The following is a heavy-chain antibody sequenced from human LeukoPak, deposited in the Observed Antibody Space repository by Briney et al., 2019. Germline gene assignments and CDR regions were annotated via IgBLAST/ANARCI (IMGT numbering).Heavy chain of an antibody. CDR3: ARDRAFHY. J-gene: IGHJ4*02. Sequence: SETLSLTCVVSVGSISSSNWWSWVRQPPGKGLEWIGEIYHSGSTVYNPSLKSRVTISVDESKNQFSLKLNSVTAADTAVYYCARDRAFHYWGQGTLVTVSS. CDR1: VGSISSSNW. CDR2: IYHSGST. V-gene: IGHV4-4*02.